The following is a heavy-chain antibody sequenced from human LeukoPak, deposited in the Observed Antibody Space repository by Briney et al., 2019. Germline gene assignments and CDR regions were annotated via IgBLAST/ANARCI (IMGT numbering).Heavy chain of an antibody. CDR2: ISGDGTRT. J-gene: IGHJ4*02. Sequence: QSGGSLRLSCAATGFTFDSYAMHWVRQAPVKGLEWVSAISGDGTRTYYADSVKGRFTISRDNSKSTLYLEMSSLRVEDTAIYYCAKWPEGAMDYFDYWGQGTLVTVSS. D-gene: IGHD3-16*01. CDR1: GFTFDSYA. V-gene: IGHV3-23*01. CDR3: AKWPEGAMDYFDY.